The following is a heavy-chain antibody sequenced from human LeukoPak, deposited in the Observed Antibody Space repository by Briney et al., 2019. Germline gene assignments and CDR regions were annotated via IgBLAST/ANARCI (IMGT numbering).Heavy chain of an antibody. Sequence: PGGSLRLSCAASGFTFSSYSMNWVRQAPGKGLEWVSSISSSSSYIYYADSVKGRFTISRDNAKNSLYPQMNSLRAEDTAVYYCARVPANLDWFDPWGQGTLVTVSS. V-gene: IGHV3-21*01. J-gene: IGHJ5*02. CDR3: ARVPANLDWFDP. CDR2: ISSSSSYI. D-gene: IGHD4/OR15-4a*01. CDR1: GFTFSSYS.